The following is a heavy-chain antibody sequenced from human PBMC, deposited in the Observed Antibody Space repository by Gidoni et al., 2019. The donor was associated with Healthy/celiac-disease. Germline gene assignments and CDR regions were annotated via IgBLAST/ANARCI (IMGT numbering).Heavy chain of an antibody. Sequence: QLQLQESGPGLVKPSETLSLTCTVSGGSISSSSYYWGWIRQPPGKGLEWIGSIYYSGSTYDNPSRKSRVTISVDTSKNQFSLKRSSVTAADTAVYYCVAGLVVAATPDYWGQGTLVTVSS. CDR3: VAGLVVAATPDY. J-gene: IGHJ4*02. CDR1: GGSISSSSYY. V-gene: IGHV4-39*01. CDR2: IYYSGST. D-gene: IGHD2-15*01.